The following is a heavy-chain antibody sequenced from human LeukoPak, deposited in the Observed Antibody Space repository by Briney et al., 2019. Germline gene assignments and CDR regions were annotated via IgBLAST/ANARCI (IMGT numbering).Heavy chain of an antibody. J-gene: IGHJ4*02. D-gene: IGHD6-13*01. Sequence: GGSLRLSCAASGFTFSSYGMHWVRQAPGKGLEWVAVISYDGSNKYYADSVKGRFTISRDNSKNTLYLQMNSLRAEDTAVYYCARTIAAAGIYFDSWGQGTLVTVSS. V-gene: IGHV3-30*03. CDR1: GFTFSSYG. CDR2: ISYDGSNK. CDR3: ARTIAAAGIYFDS.